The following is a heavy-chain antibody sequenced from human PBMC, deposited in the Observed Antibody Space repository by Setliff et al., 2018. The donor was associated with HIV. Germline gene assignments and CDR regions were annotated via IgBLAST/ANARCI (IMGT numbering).Heavy chain of an antibody. CDR2: IYYSGST. Sequence: LSETLSLTCTVSGGSISSYYWSWIRQPPGKGLEWIGYIYYSGSTNYNPSLKSRVTISVDTSKNQFSLKLSSVTAADTAVYYCARDLGGLWEVFDCWGQGTLVTVSS. CDR3: ARDLGGLWEVFDC. D-gene: IGHD1-26*01. CDR1: GGSISSYY. V-gene: IGHV4-59*01. J-gene: IGHJ4*02.